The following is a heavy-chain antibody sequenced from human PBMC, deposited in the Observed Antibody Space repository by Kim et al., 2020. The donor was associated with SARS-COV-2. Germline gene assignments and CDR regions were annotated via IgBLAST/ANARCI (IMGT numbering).Heavy chain of an antibody. CDR3: ATDPGYCTNGVCLYYFDY. CDR2: FDPEDGET. CDR1: GYTLTELS. V-gene: IGHV1-24*01. D-gene: IGHD2-8*01. J-gene: IGHJ4*02. Sequence: ASVKVSCKVSGYTLTELSMHWVRQAPGKGLEWMGGFDPEDGETIYAQKLQGRVTMTEDTSTDTAYMELSSLRSEDTAVYYCATDPGYCTNGVCLYYFDYWGQGTLVTVSS.